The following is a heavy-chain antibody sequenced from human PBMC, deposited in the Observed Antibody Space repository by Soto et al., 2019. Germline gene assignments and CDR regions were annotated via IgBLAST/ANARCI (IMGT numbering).Heavy chain of an antibody. J-gene: IGHJ6*03. V-gene: IGHV3-30*18. CDR2: ISYDGSNK. CDR3: AKDRSSGWYTGLYYYYYYMDV. D-gene: IGHD6-19*01. CDR1: GFTFSSYG. Sequence: GGSLRLSCAASGFTFSSYGMHWVRQAPGKGLEWVAVISYDGSNKYYADSVKGRFTISRDNSKNTLYLQMNSLRAEDTAVYYCAKDRSSGWYTGLYYYYYYMDVWGKGTTVTVSS.